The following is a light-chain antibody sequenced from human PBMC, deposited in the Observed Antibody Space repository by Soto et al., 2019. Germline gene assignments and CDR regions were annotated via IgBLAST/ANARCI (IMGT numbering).Light chain of an antibody. CDR1: RGISSY. V-gene: IGKV1-9*01. Sequence: IQLTQSPSSLSASVGDRVTITCRASRGISSYLAWYQQKPGKAPKLLIYAASALHSGVPSRFSGSGSGTDFTLTISSLHPEDFAVYFCQQFKNYPITFGQGTRLEIK. J-gene: IGKJ5*01. CDR3: QQFKNYPIT. CDR2: AAS.